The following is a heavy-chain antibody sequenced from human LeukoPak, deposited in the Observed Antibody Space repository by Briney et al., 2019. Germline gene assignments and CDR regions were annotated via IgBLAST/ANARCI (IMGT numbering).Heavy chain of an antibody. CDR3: ARDGATWYPFDP. V-gene: IGHV4-59*12. CDR1: GDSINAYY. CDR2: IYYSGST. D-gene: IGHD6-13*01. Sequence: SETLSLTCTVSGDSINAYYWSWIRQPPGRGLEWIGYIYYSGSTNYNLSLKSRVTISVDTSKNQFSLHLRSVTAADTAVYYCARDGATWYPFDPWGQGTLVTVSS. J-gene: IGHJ5*02.